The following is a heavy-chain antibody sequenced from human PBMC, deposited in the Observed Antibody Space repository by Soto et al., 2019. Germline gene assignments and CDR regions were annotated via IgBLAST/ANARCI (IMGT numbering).Heavy chain of an antibody. J-gene: IGHJ3*02. CDR1: GGAFSSYA. D-gene: IGHD4-17*01. V-gene: IGHV1-69*01. Sequence: QVQLVQSGAEVKKPGSSVKVSCKASGGAFSSYAISWVRQAPGQGLEWVGGIIPIFGTANYAQKFQGRVTITADESTSTAYMELSSLRSEDTAVYYCARQTTVVTHEAFDIWGQGTMVTVSS. CDR2: IIPIFGTA. CDR3: ARQTTVVTHEAFDI.